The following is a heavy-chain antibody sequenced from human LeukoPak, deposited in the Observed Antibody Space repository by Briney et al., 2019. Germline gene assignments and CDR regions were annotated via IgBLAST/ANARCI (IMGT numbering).Heavy chain of an antibody. V-gene: IGHV4-61*01. Sequence: KSSETLSLTCTVSGDSVSSSPYYWGWIRQPPGRGLEWIGNTYSTSTLYNASLRSRVAITEDASKNQFSLRLSSATAADTAIYYCVRCKFHNYFDPWGQGTLVTVSS. D-gene: IGHD5-24*01. CDR3: VRCKFHNYFDP. CDR2: TYSTST. J-gene: IGHJ5*02. CDR1: GDSVSSSPYY.